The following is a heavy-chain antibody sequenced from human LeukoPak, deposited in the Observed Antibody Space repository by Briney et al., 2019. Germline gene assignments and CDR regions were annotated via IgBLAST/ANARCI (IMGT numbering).Heavy chain of an antibody. D-gene: IGHD1-26*01. CDR1: GFTFSGSA. CDR2: IRSKANIYAT. J-gene: IGHJ4*02. CDR3: TTGGGRAGVDY. V-gene: IGHV3-73*01. Sequence: GGSLRLSCAASGFTFSGSAMHWVRQASGKGLEWVGRIRSKANIYATAYAASVKGRFTISRDDSKNTLYLQMNSLKTEDTAVYYCTTGGGRAGVDYWGQGTLVTVSS.